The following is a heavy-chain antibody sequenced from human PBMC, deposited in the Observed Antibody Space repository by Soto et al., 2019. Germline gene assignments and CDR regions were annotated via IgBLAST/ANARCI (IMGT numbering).Heavy chain of an antibody. CDR3: ARAPVGATFLVDI. Sequence: PGGSLRLSCAASGFTFSSYSMNCVRQAPGKGLEWVAVIRDDGSNTYYADSVKGRFTISRDNSKNTLYLQMNSLRAEDTAVYYCARAPVGATFLVDIWGQGTMVTVSS. CDR1: GFTFSSYS. D-gene: IGHD1-26*01. V-gene: IGHV3-33*08. J-gene: IGHJ3*02. CDR2: IRDDGSNT.